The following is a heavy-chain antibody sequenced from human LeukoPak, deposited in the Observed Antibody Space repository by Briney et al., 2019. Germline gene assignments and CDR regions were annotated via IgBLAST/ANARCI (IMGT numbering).Heavy chain of an antibody. V-gene: IGHV3-23*01. J-gene: IGHJ6*02. CDR2: ISGSGGST. CDR1: GFTFSSYA. CDR3: AKDLEYDFWSGYYPLGHYGMDV. D-gene: IGHD3-3*01. Sequence: PGGSLRLSCAASGFTFSSYAMSWVRQAPGKGLEWVSAISGSGGSTYYADSVKGRFTISRDNSKNTLYLQMNSLRAEDTAVYYCAKDLEYDFWSGYYPLGHYGMDVWGQGTTVTVSS.